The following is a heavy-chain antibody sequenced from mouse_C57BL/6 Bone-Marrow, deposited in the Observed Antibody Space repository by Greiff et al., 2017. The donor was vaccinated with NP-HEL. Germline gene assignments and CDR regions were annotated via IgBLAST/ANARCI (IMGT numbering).Heavy chain of an antibody. V-gene: IGHV3-6*01. CDR3: ARSYSNYCDY. Sequence: DVHLVESGPGLVKPSQSLSLTCSVTGYSITSGYYWNWIRQFPGNQLEWMGYISYDGSNNYNPSLKNRISITRDTSKNQFFLKLNSVTTEDTATYYCARSYSNYCDYWGQGTTLTVSS. D-gene: IGHD2-5*01. CDR2: ISYDGSN. J-gene: IGHJ2*01. CDR1: GYSITSGYY.